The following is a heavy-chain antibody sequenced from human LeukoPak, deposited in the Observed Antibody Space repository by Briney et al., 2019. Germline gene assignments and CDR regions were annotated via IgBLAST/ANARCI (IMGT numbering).Heavy chain of an antibody. D-gene: IGHD6-19*01. CDR1: GGSISSSSYY. V-gene: IGHV4-39*01. J-gene: IGHJ4*02. CDR3: ARSLYSSDFDY. Sequence: SETLSLTCTVSGGSISSSSYYWGWIRQPPGKGLEWIGCIYYSGSTYYNPSLKSRVTISVDTSKNQFSLKLSSVTAADTAVYYCARSLYSSDFDYWGQGTLVTVSS. CDR2: IYYSGST.